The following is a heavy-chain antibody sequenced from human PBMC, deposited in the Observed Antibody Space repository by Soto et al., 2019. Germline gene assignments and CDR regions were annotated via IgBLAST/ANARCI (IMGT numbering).Heavy chain of an antibody. CDR3: AKGPHGTDD. V-gene: IGHV3-23*01. J-gene: IGHJ4*02. CDR1: RFTFSSYA. Sequence: WGSLRLSCAASRFTFSSYAMILVRHAPGKGLEWVSAISGSGGSTYYADSVKGRFTISRDNSKNTLFLQMNSLRAEDTAVYYCAKGPHGTDDWGQGTLVTVSS. CDR2: ISGSGGST.